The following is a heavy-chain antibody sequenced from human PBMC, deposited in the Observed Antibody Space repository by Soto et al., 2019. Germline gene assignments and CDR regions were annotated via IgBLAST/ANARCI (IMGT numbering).Heavy chain of an antibody. D-gene: IGHD6-6*01. CDR2: ISSSSSYI. J-gene: IGHJ4*02. Sequence: PGGSLRLSCAASGFTFSSYSMNWVRQAPGKGLEWVSSISSSSSYIYYADSVKGRFTISRDNAKNSLYLQMNSLRSEDTAVYYCARAGNQYSSSSEFDYWGQGTLVTVSS. V-gene: IGHV3-21*04. CDR3: ARAGNQYSSSSEFDY. CDR1: GFTFSSYS.